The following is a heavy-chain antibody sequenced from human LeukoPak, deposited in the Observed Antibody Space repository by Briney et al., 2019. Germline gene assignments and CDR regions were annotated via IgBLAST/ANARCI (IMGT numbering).Heavy chain of an antibody. CDR2: SNPNSGGT. V-gene: IGHV1-2*02. CDR1: GYTFTGYY. D-gene: IGHD5-18*01. J-gene: IGHJ4*02. CDR3: ASSPYHRGYSYGFDY. Sequence: ASVKVSCKASGYTFTGYYMHWVRQAPGQGLEWMGWSNPNSGGTNYAQKFQGRVTMTRDTSISTAYMELSRLRSDDTAVYYCASSPYHRGYSYGFDYWGQGTLVTVSS.